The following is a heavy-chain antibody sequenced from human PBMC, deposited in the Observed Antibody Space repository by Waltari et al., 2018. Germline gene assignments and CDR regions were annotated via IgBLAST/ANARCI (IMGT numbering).Heavy chain of an antibody. Sequence: EVQLVQSGAEVKKPGATVKISCKVSGYTFPDYYMHWVQQAPGKGLEWMGLVDPEDGETIYAEKFQGRVTITADTSTDTAYMELSSLRSEDTAVYYCATGGVVPAAMRNYYYYGMDVWGQGTTVTVSS. D-gene: IGHD2-2*01. V-gene: IGHV1-69-2*01. CDR1: GYTFPDYY. J-gene: IGHJ6*02. CDR2: VDPEDGET. CDR3: ATGGVVPAAMRNYYYYGMDV.